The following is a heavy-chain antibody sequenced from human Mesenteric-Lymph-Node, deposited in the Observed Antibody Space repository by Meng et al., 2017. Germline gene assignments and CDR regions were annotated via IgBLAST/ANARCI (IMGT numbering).Heavy chain of an antibody. J-gene: IGHJ4*02. Sequence: GQLVRSGGGLVQPGGSLGLSWLASGFTVTEHWMHWVLQAPGKGLVWVAGVDFTTGTFYADPVKGRYTVTRDNAKNTVYLQMNSLRAEDTAMYYCARDDGRYWGQGTLVTVSS. CDR3: ARDDGRY. V-gene: IGHV3-74*01. CDR2: VDFTTGT. CDR1: GFTVTEHW.